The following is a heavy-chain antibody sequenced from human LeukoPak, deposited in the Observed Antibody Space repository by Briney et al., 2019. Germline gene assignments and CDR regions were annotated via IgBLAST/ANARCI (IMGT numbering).Heavy chain of an antibody. V-gene: IGHV3-15*01. J-gene: IGHJ4*02. CDR3: TSLAMIRGVIPFDY. Sequence: KTGGSLRLSCAASGFTFSDAWMSWVRQAPGKGLEWVVRIKSKTDSGTTDYAAPVKGRFTISRDDSKNTLYLQMNSLKTEDTAVYYCTSLAMIRGVIPFDYWGQGTLVTVSS. CDR2: IKSKTDSGTT. D-gene: IGHD3-10*01. CDR1: GFTFSDAW.